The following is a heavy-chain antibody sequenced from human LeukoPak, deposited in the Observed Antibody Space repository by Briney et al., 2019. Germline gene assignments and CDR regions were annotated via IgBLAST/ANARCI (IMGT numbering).Heavy chain of an antibody. Sequence: GSLRLSCAASGFTFSSYSMDWVRQAPGKGLEWVSYISSGSSTIYYADSVKGRFTISRDNAKNSLYLQMNSLRAEDTAVYYCARYANHGFDYWGQGTLVTVSS. V-gene: IGHV3-48*01. CDR3: ARYANHGFDY. CDR2: ISSGSSTI. CDR1: GFTFSSYS. J-gene: IGHJ4*02.